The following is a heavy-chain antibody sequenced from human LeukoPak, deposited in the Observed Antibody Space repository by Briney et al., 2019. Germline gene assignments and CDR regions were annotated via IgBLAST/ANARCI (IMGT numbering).Heavy chain of an antibody. CDR2: IYHSGST. CDR3: ARGGDGYNSGDY. Sequence: SETLSLTCTVSGYSISSGYYWGWSRQPPGKGLEWIGSIYHSGSTYYNPSLKSRVTISVDTSKNQFSLKLSSVTAADTAVYYCARGGDGYNSGDYWGQGTLVTVSS. J-gene: IGHJ4*02. CDR1: GYSISSGYY. V-gene: IGHV4-38-2*02. D-gene: IGHD5-24*01.